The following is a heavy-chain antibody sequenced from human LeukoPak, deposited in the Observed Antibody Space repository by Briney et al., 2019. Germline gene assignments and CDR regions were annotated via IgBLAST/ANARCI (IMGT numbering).Heavy chain of an antibody. V-gene: IGHV1-69*04. D-gene: IGHD2-2*02. CDR2: IIPMLSIT. CDR3: ARGYCSSSGCYNDFDY. Sequence: ASVKVSCKPSGGTSSSYSVSWVRQAPGQGLEWMGRIIPMLSITNYAQKFQGRVTITADKSTSTAYMELSSLISEDTAVYYCARGYCSSSGCYNDFDYWGQGTLVTVSS. J-gene: IGHJ4*02. CDR1: GGTSSSYS.